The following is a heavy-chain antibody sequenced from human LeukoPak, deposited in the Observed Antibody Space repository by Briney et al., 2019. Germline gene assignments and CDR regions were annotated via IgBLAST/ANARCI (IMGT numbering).Heavy chain of an antibody. CDR3: ARVGRYSSGWYLNYYYYMDV. CDR2: ISGSGGST. Sequence: PGGSLRLSCAASGFTFSSYGMSWVRQAPGKGLEWVSAISGSGGSTSYADSVKGRFTISRDNAKNTLYLQMNSLRAEDTAVYYCARVGRYSSGWYLNYYYYMDVWGKGTTVTVSS. V-gene: IGHV3-23*01. D-gene: IGHD6-19*01. CDR1: GFTFSSYG. J-gene: IGHJ6*03.